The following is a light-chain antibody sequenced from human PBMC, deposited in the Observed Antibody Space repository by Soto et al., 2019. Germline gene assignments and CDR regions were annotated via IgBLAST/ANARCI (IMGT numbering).Light chain of an antibody. CDR2: EAS. V-gene: IGKV1-5*03. CDR1: QSLSSW. J-gene: IGKJ1*01. Sequence: DFQMTQFPSTLSASGGDRVTITCRASQSLSSWLAWYQQKPGKAPKLLIYEASSLESGVPSRFSGSGSGTEFTLTIRSLQPDDFATYYCQHYNSYYGTFVKVNKVEI. CDR3: QHYNSYYGT.